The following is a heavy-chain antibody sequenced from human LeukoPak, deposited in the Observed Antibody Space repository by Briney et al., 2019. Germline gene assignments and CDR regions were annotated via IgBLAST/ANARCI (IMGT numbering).Heavy chain of an antibody. D-gene: IGHD4-11*01. CDR2: LSAHIGDT. CDR1: GYSFTTFG. Sequence: ASVKVSCKASGYSFTTFGITWVRQAPGQGLEWMAWLSAHIGDTNYSQKFQGRVTVTSDTSTSTAYMELRSLKSDDTAVYFCARVAFSKYHYYMDVWGKGTTVTVSS. CDR3: ARVAFSKYHYYMDV. V-gene: IGHV1-18*01. J-gene: IGHJ6*03.